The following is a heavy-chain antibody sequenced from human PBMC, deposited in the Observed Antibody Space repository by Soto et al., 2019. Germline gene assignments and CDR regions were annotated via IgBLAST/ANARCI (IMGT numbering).Heavy chain of an antibody. CDR3: ARVRAARPNYFYYGMDV. V-gene: IGHV1-69*13. Sequence: SVKVSCKASGGTFSSYAISWVRQAPGQGLEWMGGIIPIFGTANYAQKFQGRVTITADESTSTAYMELSRLRSDDTAIYYCARVRAARPNYFYYGMDVWGQGTTVTVSS. D-gene: IGHD6-6*01. J-gene: IGHJ6*02. CDR1: GGTFSSYA. CDR2: IIPIFGTA.